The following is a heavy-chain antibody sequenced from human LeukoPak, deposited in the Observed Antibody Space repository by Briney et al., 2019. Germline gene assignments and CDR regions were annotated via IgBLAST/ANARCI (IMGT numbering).Heavy chain of an antibody. V-gene: IGHV1-2*02. D-gene: IGHD5-12*01. CDR3: ARDEVATILGVRNYYYGMDV. J-gene: IGHJ6*02. CDR2: VNPNSGGT. Sequence: ASVKVSCKASGYTFTGYYMHWVRQAPGQGLEWMGWVNPNSGGTNYAQKFQGRVTMTRDTSISTAYMELSRLRSDDTAVYYCARDEVATILGVRNYYYGMDVWGQGTTVTVSS. CDR1: GYTFTGYY.